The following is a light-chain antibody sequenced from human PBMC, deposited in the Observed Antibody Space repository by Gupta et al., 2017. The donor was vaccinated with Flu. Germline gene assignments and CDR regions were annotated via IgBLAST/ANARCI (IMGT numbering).Light chain of an antibody. CDR2: AAS. CDR3: QHKDIPPRT. Sequence: GSRLLSPGDRAAVCCWAGQRVERSYLAWYQQKPGQAPRLLIYAASSRATGVPDRFSGSGCGTEFTLAISRREPEDFAVYRCQHKDIPPRTFGQGTNLDIK. V-gene: IGKV3-20*01. J-gene: IGKJ2*01. CDR1: QRVERSY.